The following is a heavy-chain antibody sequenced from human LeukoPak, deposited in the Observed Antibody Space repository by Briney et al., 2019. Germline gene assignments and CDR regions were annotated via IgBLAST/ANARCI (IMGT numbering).Heavy chain of an antibody. CDR3: AREAWSGFYSVFYFDY. V-gene: IGHV3-7*01. Sequence: GGSLRLSWPASGFTFSSNWMSWFGKAPGKGLEWVATIKPDGSEKYYVDSVKGRFTISRDNAKNSLYLQINSLRAEDTAVYYCAREAWSGFYSVFYFDYWGQGTLVTVSS. CDR2: IKPDGSEK. J-gene: IGHJ4*02. D-gene: IGHD3-3*01. CDR1: GFTFSSNW.